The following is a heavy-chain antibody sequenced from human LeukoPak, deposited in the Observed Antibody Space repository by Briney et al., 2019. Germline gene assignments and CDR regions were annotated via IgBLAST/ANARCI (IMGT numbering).Heavy chain of an antibody. Sequence: GGSLRLSCAASGFTYSSYWMHWVRQAPWKGLVWVSRINSEGSSTNYADSVQDRFTIPRDKATNTLYLSMNCQREEDTAVYYCARGGIAVAGMVYSSRPLPYNMDVWGQGTTVTVSS. D-gene: IGHD6-19*01. CDR1: GFTYSSYW. CDR3: ARGGIAVAGMVYSSRPLPYNMDV. CDR2: INSEGSST. V-gene: IGHV3-74*01. J-gene: IGHJ6*02.